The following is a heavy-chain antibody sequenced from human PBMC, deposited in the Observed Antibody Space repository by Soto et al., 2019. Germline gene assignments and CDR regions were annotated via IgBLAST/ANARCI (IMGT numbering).Heavy chain of an antibody. CDR3: ARRPIVLLWFGEKNEYYFDY. Sequence: QLQLQESGPGLVKPSETLSLTCTVSGGSISSSSYYWGWIRQPPGKGLEWIGSIYYSGSTYYNPSLKSRVTISVDTSKNQFSLKLSSVTAADTAVYYCARRPIVLLWFGEKNEYYFDYWGQGTLVTVSS. CDR2: IYYSGST. CDR1: GGSISSSSYY. J-gene: IGHJ4*02. D-gene: IGHD3-10*01. V-gene: IGHV4-39*01.